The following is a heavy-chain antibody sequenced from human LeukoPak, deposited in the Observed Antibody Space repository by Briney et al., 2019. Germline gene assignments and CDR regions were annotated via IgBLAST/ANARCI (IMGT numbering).Heavy chain of an antibody. CDR1: GFTFSSYW. CDR2: IHTGGST. Sequence: SGGSLRLSCAASGFTFSSYWMHWVRQAPGKGLEWVSVIHTGGSTNYAGSVKDRFTISRDNSKNTLYLQMNSLRAEDTAVYYCARGYSGSSQPFEYWGQGTPVTVSS. J-gene: IGHJ4*02. D-gene: IGHD6-6*01. CDR3: ARGYSGSSQPFEY. V-gene: IGHV3-66*01.